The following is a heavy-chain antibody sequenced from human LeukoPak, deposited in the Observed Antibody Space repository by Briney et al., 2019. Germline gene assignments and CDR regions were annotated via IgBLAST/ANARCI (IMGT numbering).Heavy chain of an antibody. J-gene: IGHJ6*03. D-gene: IGHD3-10*01. CDR1: GFTFSSYW. CDR2: INNDGSST. Sequence: GGSLRLSCAASGFTFSSYWMHWVRQAPGKGLVWVSRINNDGSSTSYADSVKGRFTISRDNAKNTLYLQMNSLRADDTAVYYCSREVGYYFYYMDVWGKGTTVTVSS. V-gene: IGHV3-74*01. CDR3: SREVGYYFYYMDV.